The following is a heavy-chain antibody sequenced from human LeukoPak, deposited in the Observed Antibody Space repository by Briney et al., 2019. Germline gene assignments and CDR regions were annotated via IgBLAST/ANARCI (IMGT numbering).Heavy chain of an antibody. J-gene: IGHJ4*02. CDR1: GFTLRTYA. V-gene: IGHV3-30-3*01. Sequence: QPGGSLRLSYVASGFTLRTYAMHWVRQAPGKGLEWVAVISSDGSKKFYSDSVKGQFTISRDNSKNTLYLQMNSLRTEDTGVYFCVRDAGGYWGQGTLVTVSS. CDR2: ISSDGSKK. D-gene: IGHD1-14*01. CDR3: VRDAGGY.